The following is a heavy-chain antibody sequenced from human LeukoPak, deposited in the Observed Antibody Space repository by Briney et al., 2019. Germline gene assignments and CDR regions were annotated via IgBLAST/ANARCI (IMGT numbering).Heavy chain of an antibody. D-gene: IGHD4-17*01. CDR2: SHYTGIT. CDR1: GGSITSSKYY. J-gene: IGHJ4*02. Sequence: SETLSLTCTVSGGSITSSKYYWGWIRQPPGKGLEWIGSSHYTGITYYNPSRKTRLTIPLDTSKHQFSLTPSSVTAADTSVYYCVSRRGDGDYRPAYWGQGTLVTVSS. V-gene: IGHV4-39*01. CDR3: VSRRGDGDYRPAY.